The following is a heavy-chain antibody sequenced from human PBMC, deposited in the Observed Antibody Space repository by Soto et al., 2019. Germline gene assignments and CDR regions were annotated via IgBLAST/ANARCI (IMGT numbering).Heavy chain of an antibody. D-gene: IGHD3-22*01. CDR3: ARAIGPTLFDY. CDR1: GFTFSSYD. V-gene: IGHV3-13*04. Sequence: GGSLRLSCSASGFTFSSYDMHWVRQGPGKGLEWVSAIGTAGDTNYAGPVKGRFTISRENAKNSLYLQMNSLRAGDTAIYFCARAIGPTLFDYWGQGTLVTVSS. J-gene: IGHJ4*02. CDR2: IGTAGDT.